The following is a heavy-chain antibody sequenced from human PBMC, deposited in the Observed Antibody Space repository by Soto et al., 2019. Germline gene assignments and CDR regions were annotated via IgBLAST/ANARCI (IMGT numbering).Heavy chain of an antibody. J-gene: IGHJ4*02. V-gene: IGHV3-21*01. Sequence: EVQLVESGGGLVKPGGSLRLSCAASGFTFSSYSMNWVRQAPGKGLEWVSSISSSGSYIYYADSVKGRFTISRDNAKSSLDLQMNSLRAEDTAVDYCARGGRTYYFDYWGQGTLVTVSS. CDR1: GFTFSSYS. CDR2: ISSSGSYI. CDR3: ARGGRTYYFDY.